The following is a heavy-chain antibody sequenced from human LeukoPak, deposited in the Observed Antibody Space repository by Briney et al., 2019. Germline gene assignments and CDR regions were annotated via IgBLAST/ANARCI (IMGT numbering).Heavy chain of an antibody. V-gene: IGHV3-48*02. J-gene: IGHJ4*02. Sequence: GGSLRLSCAASGFTFSSYSMNWVRQAPGKGLEWVSYIDGTSRAIYYADSVKGRFIVSRDNGKNSLFLQMNSLRDEDTAVYFCARKMALWGQGTLVTVSS. CDR2: IDGTSRAI. CDR1: GFTFSSYS. D-gene: IGHD5-24*01. CDR3: ARKMAL.